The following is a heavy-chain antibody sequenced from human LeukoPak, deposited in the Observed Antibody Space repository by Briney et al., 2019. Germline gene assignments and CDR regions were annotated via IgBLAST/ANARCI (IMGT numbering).Heavy chain of an antibody. Sequence: SETLSLTCAVYGGSFSGYYWSWIRQPPGKGLEWLGEINHSGSTNYDPSLKSRVTISVDTSKNQFSLKLSSVTAADTAVYYCARVIGWNDGYYFDYWGQGTLVTVSS. D-gene: IGHD1-1*01. CDR2: INHSGST. J-gene: IGHJ4*02. CDR1: GGSFSGYY. CDR3: ARVIGWNDGYYFDY. V-gene: IGHV4-34*01.